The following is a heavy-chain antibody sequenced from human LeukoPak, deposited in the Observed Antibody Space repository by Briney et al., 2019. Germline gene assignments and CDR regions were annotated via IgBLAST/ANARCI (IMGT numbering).Heavy chain of an antibody. CDR2: VSGSGGST. Sequence: GGSLRLSCAASGFTFSSYVMSWVRQAPGKGLEWVSAVSGSGGSTYYSDSVKGRFTISRDNSRNTLFLQMNSLRVEDTAVYYCARGSLGYCSSGSCESFDYWGQGTLVTVSS. D-gene: IGHD2-15*01. J-gene: IGHJ4*02. CDR1: GFTFSSYV. V-gene: IGHV3-23*01. CDR3: ARGSLGYCSSGSCESFDY.